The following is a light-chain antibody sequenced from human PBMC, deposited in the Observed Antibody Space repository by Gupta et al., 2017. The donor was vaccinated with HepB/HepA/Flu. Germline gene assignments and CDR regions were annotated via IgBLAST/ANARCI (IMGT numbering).Light chain of an antibody. CDR2: AAS. J-gene: IGKJ4*01. CDR3: RQEDNSPIT. Sequence: AIQMTQSPSSLSASVGDRVTITCRASQGIRNELGWYQQKPGKAPNLLIFAASSLQSGVPSRSSGSGSGTDFTLTISSLQPEDFATYYCRQEDNSPITFGRGTKVDIK. V-gene: IGKV1-6*01. CDR1: QGIRNE.